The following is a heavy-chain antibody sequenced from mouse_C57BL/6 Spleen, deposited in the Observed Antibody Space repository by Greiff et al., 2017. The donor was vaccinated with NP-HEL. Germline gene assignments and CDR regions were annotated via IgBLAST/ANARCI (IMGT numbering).Heavy chain of an antibody. CDR2: ISSGSSTI. CDR1: GFTFSDYG. V-gene: IGHV5-17*01. CDR3: ARGGYYYGSSYYAMVY. D-gene: IGHD1-1*01. J-gene: IGHJ4*01. Sequence: EVHLVESGGGLVKPGGSLKLSCAASGFTFSDYGMHWVRQAPEKGLEWVAYISSGSSTIYYADTVKGRFTISRDNAKHTLFLQMTSLRSEDTAMYYCARGGYYYGSSYYAMVYWGQGTSVTVSS.